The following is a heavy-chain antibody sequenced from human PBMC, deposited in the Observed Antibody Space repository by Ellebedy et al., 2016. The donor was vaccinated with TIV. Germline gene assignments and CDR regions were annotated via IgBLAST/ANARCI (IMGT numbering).Heavy chain of an antibody. J-gene: IGHJ6*03. CDR3: ARVRSVYYYMDV. CDR1: GVTFSTYS. Sequence: PGGSLRLSCTDSGVTFSTYSMNWVRQAPGKGLEWVSYISGSGHTKYYTDSVKGRFTISRDKAKNSLYLHMNSLRAEDTAVYYCARVRSVYYYMDVWGKGTTVTVSS. CDR2: ISGSGHTK. D-gene: IGHD2-15*01. V-gene: IGHV3-48*01.